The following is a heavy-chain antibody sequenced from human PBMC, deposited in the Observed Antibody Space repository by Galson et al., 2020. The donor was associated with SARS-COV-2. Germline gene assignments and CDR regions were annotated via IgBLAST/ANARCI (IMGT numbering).Heavy chain of an antibody. CDR3: ARPLTVDWYFDL. V-gene: IGHV4-30-4*01. CDR2: IHYSGDT. Sequence: SETLSLTCTVSGGSISSGDYYWSWIRQPPGKGLEWIGYIHYSGDTYYNPSLRSRVSTSIDTSENQFSLELSSVTAADTAVYYCARPLTVDWYFDLWGRGTLVTVSS. D-gene: IGHD7-27*01. CDR1: GGSISSGDYY. J-gene: IGHJ2*01.